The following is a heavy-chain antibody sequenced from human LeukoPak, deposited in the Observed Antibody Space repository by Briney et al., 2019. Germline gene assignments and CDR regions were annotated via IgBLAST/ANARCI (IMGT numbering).Heavy chain of an antibody. Sequence: VASVKVSCKVSGYTLTELSMHWVRQAPGKGLEWMGGFDPEDGETIYAQKFQGRVTMTEDTSTDTAYMELSSLRSEDTAVYYCATEGTGYSSSWYGYWGQGTLVTVSS. CDR3: ATEGTGYSSSWYGY. V-gene: IGHV1-24*01. CDR2: FDPEDGET. CDR1: GYTLTELS. J-gene: IGHJ4*02. D-gene: IGHD6-13*01.